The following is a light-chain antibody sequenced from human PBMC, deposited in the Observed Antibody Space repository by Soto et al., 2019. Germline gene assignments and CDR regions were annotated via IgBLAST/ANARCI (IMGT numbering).Light chain of an antibody. CDR2: AAS. CDR1: QSISSY. V-gene: IGKV1-39*01. CDR3: QQGKSFPLT. J-gene: IGKJ4*01. Sequence: EIQMTQSPSSLSASVGDRVTITCRASQSISSYLNWYQQKPGKAPKLLIYAASSLQSGVPSRFSGSASGTDFTLTISSLQPEDVATYYCQQGKSFPLTFGGGTKVDIK.